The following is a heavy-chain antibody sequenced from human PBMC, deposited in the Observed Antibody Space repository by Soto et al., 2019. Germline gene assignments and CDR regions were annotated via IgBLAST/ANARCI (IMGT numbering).Heavy chain of an antibody. CDR3: AIWWMYAPRFDP. CDR2: IYHSRST. Sequence: QLQLQESGSGLVKPSQTLALNCAVSGGSISSGGYSWSWLRQPPGEGLEWIGNIYHSRSTYYNPSLKRRVTTSVDRATNQFSLKLRSVTAADTAVYYCAIWWMYAPRFDPWCQGTLGNVSS. D-gene: IGHD2-8*01. V-gene: IGHV4-30-2*01. CDR1: GGSISSGGYS. J-gene: IGHJ5*02.